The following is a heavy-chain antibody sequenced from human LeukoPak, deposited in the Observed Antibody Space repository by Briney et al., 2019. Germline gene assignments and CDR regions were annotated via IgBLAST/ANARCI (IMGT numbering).Heavy chain of an antibody. D-gene: IGHD3-22*01. CDR1: GGSISSYY. CDR2: IYYSGST. Sequence: SETLSLTCTVSGGSISSYYWSWIRQPPGKGLEWIGYIYYSGSTNYNPSLKSRVTISVDTSKNQFSLKLSPVTAADTAVDYCARIYDSSGYYEDYWGQGTLVTVSS. CDR3: ARIYDSSGYYEDY. V-gene: IGHV4-59*01. J-gene: IGHJ4*02.